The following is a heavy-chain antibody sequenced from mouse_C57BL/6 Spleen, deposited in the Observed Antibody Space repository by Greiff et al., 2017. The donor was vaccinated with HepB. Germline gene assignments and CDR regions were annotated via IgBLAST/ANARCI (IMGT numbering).Heavy chain of an antibody. CDR2: IDPSDSYT. CDR1: GYTFTSSW. CDR3: ARSGYYGNYSWFAY. V-gene: IGHV1-69*01. D-gene: IGHD2-1*01. J-gene: IGHJ3*01. Sequence: QVQLKQPGAELVMPGASVKLSCKASGYTFTSSWMHWVKQRPGQGLEWIGEIDPSDSYTNYNQKFKGKSTLTVDKSSSTAYMQLSSLTSEDSAVYYCARSGYYGNYSWFAYWGQGTLVTVSA.